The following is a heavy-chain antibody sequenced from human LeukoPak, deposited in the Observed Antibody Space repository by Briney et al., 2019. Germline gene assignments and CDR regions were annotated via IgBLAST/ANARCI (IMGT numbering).Heavy chain of an antibody. CDR3: ASSGSLRSSTSFDPDDAFDI. D-gene: IGHD2-2*01. J-gene: IGHJ3*02. CDR1: GYTFTSYD. CDR2: INPNSGGT. Sequence: ASVKVSCKASGYTFTSYDINRVRQATGQGLEWMGWINPNSGGTNYAQKFQGRDTMTRDTSISTAYMELSRLRSDDTAVYYCASSGSLRSSTSFDPDDAFDIWGQGTMVTVSS. V-gene: IGHV1-2*02.